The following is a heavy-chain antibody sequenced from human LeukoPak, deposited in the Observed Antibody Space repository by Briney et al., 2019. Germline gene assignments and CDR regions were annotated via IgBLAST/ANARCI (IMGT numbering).Heavy chain of an antibody. CDR1: GGSISSSSYY. CDR3: ARGYCVGIAALKKYNWFDP. CDR2: IYYSGST. J-gene: IGHJ5*02. V-gene: IGHV4-39*07. Sequence: SETLSLTCTVSGGSISSSSYYWGWIRQPPGKGLEWIGTIYYSGSTYYNPSLKSRVTISVDTSKNQFSLKLSSVTAADTAVYYCARGYCVGIAALKKYNWFDPWGQGTLVTVSS. D-gene: IGHD6-13*01.